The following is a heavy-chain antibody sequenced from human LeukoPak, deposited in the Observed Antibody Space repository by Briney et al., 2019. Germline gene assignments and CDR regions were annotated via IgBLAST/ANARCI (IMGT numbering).Heavy chain of an antibody. Sequence: SETLSLTCTVSGGSISSYYCSWIRQPPGKGLEWIGYIYYSGSTNYNPSLKSRVTISVDTSKNQFSLKLSSVSAAVTAAYSSVSFRGELEITMIVVAVDYWGQGTLVTVSS. J-gene: IGHJ4*02. CDR2: IYYSGST. CDR1: GGSISSYY. CDR3: VSFRGELEITMIVVAVDY. D-gene: IGHD3-22*01. V-gene: IGHV4-59*08.